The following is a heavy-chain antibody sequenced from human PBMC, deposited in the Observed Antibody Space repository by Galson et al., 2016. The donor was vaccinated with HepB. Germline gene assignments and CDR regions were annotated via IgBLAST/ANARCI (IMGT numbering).Heavy chain of an antibody. Sequence: SLRLSCAASGFSFRTYGMHWVRQAPGKGLEWVAVLWYDGNIKFYADSVKGRFTISRDISKNTLYMQMNSLRAEDTAVYYCGSAGVTRLIDHWGQGILVTVSS. CDR2: LWYDGNIK. J-gene: IGHJ4*02. CDR3: GSAGVTRLIDH. V-gene: IGHV3-33*01. D-gene: IGHD2-8*01. CDR1: GFSFRTYG.